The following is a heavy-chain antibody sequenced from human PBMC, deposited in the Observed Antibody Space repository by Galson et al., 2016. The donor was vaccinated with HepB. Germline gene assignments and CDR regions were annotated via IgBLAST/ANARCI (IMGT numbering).Heavy chain of an antibody. Sequence: SVKVSCRASGGTFSRYATSWVRQAPGQGLEWMGGIIPIFGTANYAQKFQGRVTITADESTSTAYMELSSLRSEDTAVYYCARVAVAGPNYYYGMDVWGQGTTVTVSS. CDR3: ARVAVAGPNYYYGMDV. CDR2: IIPIFGTA. D-gene: IGHD6-19*01. V-gene: IGHV1-69*13. CDR1: GGTFSRYA. J-gene: IGHJ6*02.